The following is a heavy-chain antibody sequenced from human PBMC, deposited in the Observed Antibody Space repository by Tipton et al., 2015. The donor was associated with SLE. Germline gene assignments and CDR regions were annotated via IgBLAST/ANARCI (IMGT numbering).Heavy chain of an antibody. J-gene: IGHJ4*02. D-gene: IGHD3-10*02. CDR3: ARRMVFGGDYFDY. V-gene: IGHV4-34*01. Sequence: TLSLTCAVDGGSFSGYYWSWIRQPPGKGLEWIGEINHSGSTNYNPSLKSRVTISVGTSKNQFSLKLSSVTAADTAVYYCARRMVFGGDYFDYWGQGTLVTVSS. CDR2: INHSGST. CDR1: GGSFSGYY.